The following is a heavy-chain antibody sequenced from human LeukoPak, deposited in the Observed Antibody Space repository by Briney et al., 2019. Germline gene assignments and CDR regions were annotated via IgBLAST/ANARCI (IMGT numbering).Heavy chain of an antibody. Sequence: GGSLRLSCAASGFPFSTYAMSWVRQAPGKGLEWVSAISGSGGSTYSADSVKGRFTISRDSSKNTLYLQMNSLRAEDTAIYYCAKGVRVGAGKYYFDCWGQGTLVTVSS. CDR2: ISGSGGST. J-gene: IGHJ4*02. D-gene: IGHD1-26*01. CDR1: GFPFSTYA. CDR3: AKGVRVGAGKYYFDC. V-gene: IGHV3-23*01.